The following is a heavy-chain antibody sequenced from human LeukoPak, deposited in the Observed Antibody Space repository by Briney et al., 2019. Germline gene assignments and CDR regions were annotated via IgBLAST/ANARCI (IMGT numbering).Heavy chain of an antibody. J-gene: IGHJ4*02. V-gene: IGHV3-7*01. CDR1: GFTFSEYW. Sequence: GGSLRLSCLASGFTFSEYWMGWVRQSPGKGPEWVACIKPDGTETHYVDSVKGRFTISRDNARNSLHLQMNSLRVEDTAVYYCASLEYWGGPDYWGQGTLVTVSS. CDR3: ASLEYWGGPDY. CDR2: IKPDGTET. D-gene: IGHD7-27*01.